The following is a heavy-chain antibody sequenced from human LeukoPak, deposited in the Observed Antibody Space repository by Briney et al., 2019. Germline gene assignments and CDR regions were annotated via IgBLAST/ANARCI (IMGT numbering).Heavy chain of an antibody. Sequence: GSLRLSCAASTFTFSGYSMNWIRQPPGKGLEWIGEINHSGSTNYNPSLKSRVTISVDTSKNQFSLKLSSVTAADTAVYYCARKKADYYDSSGYPRLRFDYWGQGTLVTVSS. CDR2: INHSGST. V-gene: IGHV4-34*01. D-gene: IGHD3-22*01. CDR1: TFTFSGYS. J-gene: IGHJ4*02. CDR3: ARKKADYYDSSGYPRLRFDY.